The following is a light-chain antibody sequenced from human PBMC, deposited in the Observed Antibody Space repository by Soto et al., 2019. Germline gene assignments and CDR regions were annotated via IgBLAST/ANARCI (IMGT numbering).Light chain of an antibody. J-gene: IGLJ3*02. CDR1: SSDVGSYNL. Sequence: QSALTQPASVSGSPGQSITLSCTGTSSDVGSYNLVSWYQQHPGKAPKLMIYEVIKRPSGVSNRFSGSKSGNTASLTISGLHAEDEADYYCCSYAGSSTFYWVFGGGTKLTVL. CDR2: EVI. V-gene: IGLV2-23*02. CDR3: CSYAGSSTFYWV.